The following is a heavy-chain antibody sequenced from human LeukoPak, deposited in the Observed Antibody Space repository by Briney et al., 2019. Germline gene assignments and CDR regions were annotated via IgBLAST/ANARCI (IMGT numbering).Heavy chain of an antibody. D-gene: IGHD1-26*01. CDR2: IYSGGST. CDR1: GFTVSSNY. V-gene: IGHV3-66*01. CDR3: ARDGGELPVYYYYYYMDV. J-gene: IGHJ6*03. Sequence: PGGSLRLSCAASGFTVSSNYMSWVRQAPGKGLEWVSVIYSGGSTYYADSVKGRFTISRDNSKNTLYLQMNSLRAEDTAVYYCARDGGELPVYYYYYYMDVWGKGTTVTVSS.